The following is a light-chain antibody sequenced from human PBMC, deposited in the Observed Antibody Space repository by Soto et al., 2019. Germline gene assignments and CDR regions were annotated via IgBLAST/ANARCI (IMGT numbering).Light chain of an antibody. V-gene: IGKV3-20*01. Sequence: ETVLTPSPGTLSLSPGERVTLSCRTSQSVCSRCFAWYQQKHGQSPSLLIYGASTRASGILDRFSGRRSGTDFTRTISLQEHENFAVYYCQHDGTTPWTVGQGTKVGIK. CDR2: GAS. CDR1: QSVCSRC. J-gene: IGKJ1*01. CDR3: QHDGTTPWT.